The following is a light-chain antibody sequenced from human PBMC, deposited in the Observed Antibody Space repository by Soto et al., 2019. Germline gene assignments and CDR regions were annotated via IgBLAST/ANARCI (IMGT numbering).Light chain of an antibody. CDR1: YNDVGGYNY. Sequence: QSALTQPASVSGSPGQSITLACTGTYNDVGGYNYVSWYQQHPGKAPKLMIYEVSNRPLGVSNRFSGSKSGNTASLTISGLQAEDEADYYCSSYTSGSTLVVFGGGTKLTVL. CDR3: SSYTSGSTLVV. CDR2: EVS. V-gene: IGLV2-14*01. J-gene: IGLJ2*01.